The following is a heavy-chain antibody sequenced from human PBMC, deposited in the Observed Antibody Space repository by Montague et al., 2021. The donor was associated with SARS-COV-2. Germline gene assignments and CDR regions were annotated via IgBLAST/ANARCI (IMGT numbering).Heavy chain of an antibody. CDR2: VHYTGST. Sequence: SETLSLTCDVSGGSMSGYYWTWIRHSPGKGLEWIGYVHYTGSTKYNPSLKTRVSLSLDTPKNHFSLHLSSVTAADTAIYFCARAQNTCFIANCVNYFDVWGLGALVTVSS. J-gene: IGHJ4*02. V-gene: IGHV4-59*01. D-gene: IGHD1-1*01. CDR1: GGSMSGYY. CDR3: ARAQNTCFIANCVNYFDV.